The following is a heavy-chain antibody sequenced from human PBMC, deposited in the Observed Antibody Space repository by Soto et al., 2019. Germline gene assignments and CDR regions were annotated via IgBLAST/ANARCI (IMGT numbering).Heavy chain of an antibody. Sequence: GASVKVSCKASGGTFSSYAISWVRQAPGQGLEWMGGIIPIFGTANDAQKFQGRVTITADESTSTAYMELSSLRSEDTAVYYCATGVPSGMDVWGQGTTVTVSS. J-gene: IGHJ6*02. V-gene: IGHV1-69*13. CDR3: ATGVPSGMDV. CDR1: GGTFSSYA. CDR2: IIPIFGTA.